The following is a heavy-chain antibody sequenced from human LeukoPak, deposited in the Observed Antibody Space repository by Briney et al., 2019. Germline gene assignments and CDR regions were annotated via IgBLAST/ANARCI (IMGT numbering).Heavy chain of an antibody. V-gene: IGHV3-9*01. D-gene: IGHD1-26*01. CDR1: GFTFDDYA. CDR2: ISWNSGSI. Sequence: GGSLRLSCAASGFTFDDYAMHWVRQAPGKGLEWVSGISWNSGSIGYADSVKGRFTISRDNAKNSLYLQMNSLRAEDTALYYCAIPYSGSYHDAFDIWGQGTMVTVSS. J-gene: IGHJ3*02. CDR3: AIPYSGSYHDAFDI.